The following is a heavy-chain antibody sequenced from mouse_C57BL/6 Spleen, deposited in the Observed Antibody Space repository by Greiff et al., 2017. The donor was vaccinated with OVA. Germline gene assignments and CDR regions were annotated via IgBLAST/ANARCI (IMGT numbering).Heavy chain of an antibody. V-gene: IGHV3-6*01. Sequence: EVQLVESGPGLVKPSQSLSLTCSVTGYSITSGYYWNWIRQSPGNKLEWMGYISYDGSNNYNPSLKNRISITRDTSKNQFFLKLNSVTTEDTATYYCAREGTSYFDVWGTGTTVTVSS. D-gene: IGHD3-3*01. CDR2: ISYDGSN. J-gene: IGHJ1*03. CDR3: AREGTSYFDV. CDR1: GYSITSGYY.